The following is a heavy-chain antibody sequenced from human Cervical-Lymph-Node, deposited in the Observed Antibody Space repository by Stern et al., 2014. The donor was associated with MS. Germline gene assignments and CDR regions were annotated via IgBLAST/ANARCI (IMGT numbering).Heavy chain of an antibody. CDR1: GFTFSDYN. CDR2: ISAYSSYI. J-gene: IGHJ4*02. CDR3: ARNAGSWDSDLYIERPPDY. D-gene: IGHD3-16*01. Sequence: EVHLVESGGGLVKPGGSLTLSCAASGFTFSDYNMNWVRQTPGKGLEWVSSISAYSSYINFADSVMGRFPISRDNAKNSLYLQMNSLRAEGTAVYYCARNAGSWDSDLYIERPPDYWGQGTLVTVSS. V-gene: IGHV3-21*01.